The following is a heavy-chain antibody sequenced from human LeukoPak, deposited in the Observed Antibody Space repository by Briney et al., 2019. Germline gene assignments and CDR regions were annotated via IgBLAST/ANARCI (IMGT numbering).Heavy chain of an antibody. D-gene: IGHD1-7*01. CDR1: GGTFISYA. Sequence: GASVKVSCKASGGTFISYAISWVRQAPGQGREGMGWINPNSGGTNYAQKFQGRVTMTRDTAISTAYMELSRLRSDDTAVYYCARDKSTTHYYYYYMDVWGKGTTVTVSS. CDR2: INPNSGGT. V-gene: IGHV1-2*02. CDR3: ARDKSTTHYYYYYMDV. J-gene: IGHJ6*03.